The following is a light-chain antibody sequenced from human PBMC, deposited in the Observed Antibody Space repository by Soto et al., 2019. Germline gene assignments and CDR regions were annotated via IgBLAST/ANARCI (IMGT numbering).Light chain of an antibody. V-gene: IGLV2-8*01. J-gene: IGLJ1*01. Sequence: QSALTQPPSASGSPGQSVTISCTGTSSDVGGYNYLSWYQHRPGKAPQLIIYEVTERPSGVPNRFFGSKSGNTASLTVSGLQAEDEADYFCMSYAGMYTYVFGTGTKLTVL. CDR3: MSYAGMYTYV. CDR1: SSDVGGYNY. CDR2: EVT.